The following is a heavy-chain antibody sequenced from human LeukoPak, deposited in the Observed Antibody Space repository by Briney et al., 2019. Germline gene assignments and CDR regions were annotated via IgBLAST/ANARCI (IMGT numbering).Heavy chain of an antibody. D-gene: IGHD1-26*01. V-gene: IGHV4-59*01. CDR3: ARGAWDLLFDY. J-gene: IGHJ4*02. CDR1: GGSISGYY. Sequence: SETLSLTCTVSGGSISGYYWSWIRQPPGKGLGCIGYIFYSGSTNYNPSPKSRVTISVDTSKTQSSLKLSSVTAADTAVYYCARGAWDLLFDYWGQGTLVTVSS. CDR2: IFYSGST.